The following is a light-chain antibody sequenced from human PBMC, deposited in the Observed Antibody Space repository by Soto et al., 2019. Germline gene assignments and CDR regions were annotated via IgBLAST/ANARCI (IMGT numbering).Light chain of an antibody. CDR3: EQYDNHPLTLT. J-gene: IGKJ4*01. V-gene: IGKV1-33*01. CDR2: DAS. Sequence: DIQMTQSPSSLSASVGDRVTITCQASQDISNYLNWYQQKPGKAPKLLIYDASNLETGVPSKFSGSVSGTDFTFTISSLQPEDIAAYYCEQYDNHPLTLTFGGGTKVEIK. CDR1: QDISNY.